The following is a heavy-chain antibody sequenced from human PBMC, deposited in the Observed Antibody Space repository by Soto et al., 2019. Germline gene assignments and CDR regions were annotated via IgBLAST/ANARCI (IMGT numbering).Heavy chain of an antibody. V-gene: IGHV3-48*01. Sequence: GGSLRLSCEVSGFTLSMYSMAWIRQAPGKGLEWVSFISGSSDNIKYADSVKGRFTISRDNAKNSLYLQMNSLRAEDTAVYYCVRDSARIVVVPRVDGDNWLDPWGQGTLVTVSS. CDR3: VRDSARIVVVPRVDGDNWLDP. D-gene: IGHD2-2*01. CDR2: ISGSSDNI. CDR1: GFTLSMYS. J-gene: IGHJ5*02.